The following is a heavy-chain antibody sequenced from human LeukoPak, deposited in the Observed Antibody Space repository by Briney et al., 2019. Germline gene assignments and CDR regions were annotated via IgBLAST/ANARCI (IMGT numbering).Heavy chain of an antibody. CDR2: IIPIFGTA. V-gene: IGHV1-69*13. CDR3: ARDWIPGYYFDY. Sequence: WASVKVSCKASGGTFSSYAISWVRQAPGQGLEWMGGIIPIFGTANYAQKFQGRVTITADESTSTAYMELSSLRSEDTAVYYCARDWIPGYYFDYWGQGTLVTVSS. D-gene: IGHD1-1*01. J-gene: IGHJ4*02. CDR1: GGTFSSYA.